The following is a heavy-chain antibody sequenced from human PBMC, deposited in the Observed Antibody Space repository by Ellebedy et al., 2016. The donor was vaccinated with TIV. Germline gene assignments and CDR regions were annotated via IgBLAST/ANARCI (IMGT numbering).Heavy chain of an antibody. CDR1: GFTFSNAW. CDR3: TTVYRYNYDSV. J-gene: IGHJ4*02. D-gene: IGHD5-18*01. V-gene: IGHV3-15*01. CDR2: IKSKTDGGAA. Sequence: PGGSLRLSCAASGFTFSNAWMNWVRQAPGKGLEWVGRIKSKTDGGAADYATPVKGRFTISRDDSKNTLYLQMNSLKTEDTAVYFCTTVYRYNYDSVWGQGTLVTVSS.